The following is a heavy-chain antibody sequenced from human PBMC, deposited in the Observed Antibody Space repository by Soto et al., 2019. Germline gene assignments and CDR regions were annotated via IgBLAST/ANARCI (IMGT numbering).Heavy chain of an antibody. V-gene: IGHV4-30-2*01. CDR1: CGSISSCGYS. J-gene: IGHJ4*02. CDR3: ARGQVVAAQH. D-gene: IGHD2-15*01. CDR2: IYHSGST. Sequence: SETLSRTCAASCGSISSCGYSWSWIRQPPGKGLEWIGYIYHSGSTYYTPSLKRRATISVERPKNPFSLNLSSVTAADTAGYYCARGQVVAAQHWGQGTLVTVS.